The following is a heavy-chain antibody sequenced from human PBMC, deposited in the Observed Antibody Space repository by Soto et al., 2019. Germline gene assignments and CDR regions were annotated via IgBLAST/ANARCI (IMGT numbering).Heavy chain of an antibody. J-gene: IGHJ6*04. Sequence: GGSLRLSCSASGVTFSIYGMHWVRQAPGKGLEWVAVIWYDGSNKHYADSVKGRFTISRDKSKNTLYLQVNSLRAEDTAVYYCARDRSSTLDGMDVWGKGTTVTVSS. CDR3: ARDRSSTLDGMDV. CDR1: GVTFSIYG. V-gene: IGHV3-33*01. CDR2: IWYDGSNK. D-gene: IGHD6-13*01.